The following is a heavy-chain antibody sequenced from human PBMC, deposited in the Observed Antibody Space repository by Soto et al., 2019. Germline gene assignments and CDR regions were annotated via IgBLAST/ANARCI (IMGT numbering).Heavy chain of an antibody. CDR1: GYTFTGYY. Sequence: ASVKVSCKASGYTFTGYYMHWVRQAPGQGLEWMGWINPNSGGTNYAQKFQGWVTMTRDTSISTAYMELSRLRSDDTAVYYCAREGITWELRHWFDPWGQGTLVTVSS. V-gene: IGHV1-2*04. CDR2: INPNSGGT. J-gene: IGHJ5*02. D-gene: IGHD1-26*01. CDR3: AREGITWELRHWFDP.